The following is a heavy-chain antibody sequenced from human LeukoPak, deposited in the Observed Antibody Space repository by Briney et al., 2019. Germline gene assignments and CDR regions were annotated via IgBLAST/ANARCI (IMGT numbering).Heavy chain of an antibody. CDR1: GFTFNNYA. Sequence: GGSLRLSCAASGFTFNNYAMTWVRQAPGKGLEWVSSISDGGSDTYYAGSVKGRFTVSIDNSKNTLYMQMNSLRAEDTAVYYCAKRASYSNSAAYFDYWGQGTLVTVSS. J-gene: IGHJ4*02. CDR3: AKRASYSNSAAYFDY. CDR2: ISDGGSDT. D-gene: IGHD6-6*01. V-gene: IGHV3-23*01.